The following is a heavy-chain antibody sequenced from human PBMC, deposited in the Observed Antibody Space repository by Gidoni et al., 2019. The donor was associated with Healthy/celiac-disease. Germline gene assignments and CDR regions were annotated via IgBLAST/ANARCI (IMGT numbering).Heavy chain of an antibody. Sequence: QVQLVQSGAEVKKPGASVKVSCKASGYTFTSYYMHWVRQAPGQGLEWMGIINPSGGSTSYAQKFQGRVTMTRDTSTSTVYMELSSLRSEDTAVYYCARGVPIVVVPAAKRAWFDPRGQGTLVTVSS. J-gene: IGHJ5*02. D-gene: IGHD2-2*01. CDR1: GYTFTSYY. CDR2: INPSGGST. CDR3: ARGVPIVVVPAAKRAWFDP. V-gene: IGHV1-46*01.